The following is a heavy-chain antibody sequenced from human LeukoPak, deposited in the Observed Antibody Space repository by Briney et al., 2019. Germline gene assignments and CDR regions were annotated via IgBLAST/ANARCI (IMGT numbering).Heavy chain of an antibody. CDR1: GGSITNYY. Sequence: SETLSLTCTVSGGSITNYYWSWIRQPPGKGLEWIGYIYYSGSTNYNPSLKSRVTISVDTSKNQFSLKLSSVTAADTAVYYCASAYSSGWFRIDYWGQGTLVTVSS. CDR2: IYYSGST. CDR3: ASAYSSGWFRIDY. V-gene: IGHV4-59*01. D-gene: IGHD6-19*01. J-gene: IGHJ4*02.